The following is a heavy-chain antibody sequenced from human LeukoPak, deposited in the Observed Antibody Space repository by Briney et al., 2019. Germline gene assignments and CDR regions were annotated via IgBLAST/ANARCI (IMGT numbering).Heavy chain of an antibody. CDR2: ISSSGSYI. D-gene: IGHD2-15*01. V-gene: IGHV3-21*06. Sequence: GGSLRLACAAAGFSLSNYTMNWVRLAPGEGLAWVSHISSSGSYIYYADPVKGRFTLSRDNAKSSLYLQMNSLRAEDKAVYYCARGRIYFDYWGQGTLVTVSS. CDR1: GFSLSNYT. CDR3: ARGRIYFDY. J-gene: IGHJ4*02.